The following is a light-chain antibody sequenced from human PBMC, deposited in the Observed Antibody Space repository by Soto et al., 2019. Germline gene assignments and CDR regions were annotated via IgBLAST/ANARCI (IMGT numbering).Light chain of an antibody. V-gene: IGKV3-20*01. CDR2: GAS. J-gene: IGKJ1*01. CDR1: QSVSSSY. Sequence: EIVLTQSPGTLSLSPGERATLSCRASQSVSSSYLAWYQQKPGQAPRLLIYGASSRATGIPERFSGSGSGTDVSITISRLEPEDFAVYYCQQYGSSPSFGQGTKVDIK. CDR3: QQYGSSPS.